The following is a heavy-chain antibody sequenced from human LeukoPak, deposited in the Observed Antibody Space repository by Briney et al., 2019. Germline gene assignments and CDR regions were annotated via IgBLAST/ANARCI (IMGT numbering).Heavy chain of an antibody. D-gene: IGHD3-22*01. CDR3: ARHHYDYAFDI. CDR2: IIPIFGTA. V-gene: IGHV1-69*05. J-gene: IGHJ3*02. CDR1: VGTVSSYA. Sequence: ASVKVSCKASVGTVSSYAISWVRQAPGQGLEWMGGIIPIFGTANYAQKFQGRVTITTDESTSTAYMELSSLRSEDTAVYYCARHHYDYAFDIWGQGTMVTVSS.